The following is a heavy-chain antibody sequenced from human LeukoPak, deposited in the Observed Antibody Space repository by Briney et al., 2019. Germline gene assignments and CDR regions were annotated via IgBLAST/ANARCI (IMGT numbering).Heavy chain of an antibody. CDR3: AKSHDFWSGYWDFDY. J-gene: IGHJ4*02. Sequence: GGSLRLSRAASGFTFSSYAMSWVRQAPGKGLEWVSAISGSGGSTYYADSVKGRFTISRDNSKNTLYLQMNSLRAEDTAVYYCAKSHDFWSGYWDFDYWGQGTLVTVSS. CDR1: GFTFSSYA. V-gene: IGHV3-23*01. CDR2: ISGSGGST. D-gene: IGHD3-3*01.